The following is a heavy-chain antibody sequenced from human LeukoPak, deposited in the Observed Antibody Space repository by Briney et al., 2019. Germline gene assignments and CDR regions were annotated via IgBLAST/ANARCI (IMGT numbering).Heavy chain of an antibody. V-gene: IGHV4-59*01. J-gene: IGHJ3*02. Sequence: PSETLSLTCTVSGGSISSYYWSWIWQPPGKGLEWIGYIYYSGSTNYNPSLKSRVTISVDTSKNQFSLKLSSVTAADTAVYYCARDVAVAGVDAFDIWGQGTMVTVSS. CDR2: IYYSGST. CDR1: GGSISSYY. CDR3: ARDVAVAGVDAFDI. D-gene: IGHD6-19*01.